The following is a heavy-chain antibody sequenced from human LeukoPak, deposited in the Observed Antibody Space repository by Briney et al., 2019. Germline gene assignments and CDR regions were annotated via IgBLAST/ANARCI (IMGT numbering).Heavy chain of an antibody. D-gene: IGHD3-10*01. Sequence: SETLSLTCTVSGGSINTDNYYWSWIRQSPVKGLEWIGYIHHTGTTYYNPSLRSRVSISVFTSNNQFSLTLISVTAADTPVYYCARNLVPYFGELDPWGGGNLVTVSS. CDR3: ARNLVPYFGELDP. J-gene: IGHJ5*02. CDR2: IHHTGTT. V-gene: IGHV4-31*03. CDR1: GGSINTDNYY.